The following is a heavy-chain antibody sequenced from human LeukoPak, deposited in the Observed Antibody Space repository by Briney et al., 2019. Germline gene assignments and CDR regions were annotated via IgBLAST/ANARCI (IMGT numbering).Heavy chain of an antibody. Sequence: PSETLSLTCTVSGGSISSGGYYWSWIRQHPGKGLEWIGYIYYSGSTYYNPSLKSRVTISVDTSKNQFSLKLSSVTAADTAVYYCARTLTLNDYDGRPLGYGMDVWGQGTTVTVSS. V-gene: IGHV4-31*03. CDR2: IYYSGST. D-gene: IGHD4-17*01. CDR3: ARTLTLNDYDGRPLGYGMDV. J-gene: IGHJ6*02. CDR1: GGSISSGGYY.